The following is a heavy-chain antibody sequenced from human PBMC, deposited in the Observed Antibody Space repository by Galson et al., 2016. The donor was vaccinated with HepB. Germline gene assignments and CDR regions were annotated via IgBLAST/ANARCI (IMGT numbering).Heavy chain of an antibody. CDR2: INPDGNEK. CDR1: GLKFSTYW. Sequence: SLRLSCAVSGLKFSTYWMTWVHQAPGKGLEWVATINPDGNEKDYVDSVKGRFTMSRDNAKDSLHLQMNSLRAEDTGVYYCVTSQGYWGQGTLVTVSS. J-gene: IGHJ4*02. CDR3: VTSQGY. V-gene: IGHV3-7*03.